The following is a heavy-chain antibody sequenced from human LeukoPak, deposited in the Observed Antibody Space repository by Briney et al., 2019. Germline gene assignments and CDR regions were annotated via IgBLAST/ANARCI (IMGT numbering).Heavy chain of an antibody. Sequence: GGSLRLSCAASGFTFSDYYMSWIRQAPGKGLEWVSYISSSGATIYYADSVKGRFTISRDNAKNSLYLQMNSLRAEDTAVYYCAKSYPPLLPFDYWGQGTLVTVSS. CDR2: ISSSGATI. V-gene: IGHV3-11*04. J-gene: IGHJ4*02. CDR1: GFTFSDYY. D-gene: IGHD2-15*01. CDR3: AKSYPPLLPFDY.